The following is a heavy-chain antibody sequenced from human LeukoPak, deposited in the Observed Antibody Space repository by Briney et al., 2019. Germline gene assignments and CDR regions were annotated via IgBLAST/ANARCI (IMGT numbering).Heavy chain of an antibody. V-gene: IGHV4-39*01. J-gene: IGHJ4*02. D-gene: IGHD4-17*01. CDR2: VYFSGSS. Sequence: SETLSLTCTVSGASISSGRNYWGWVRQSTGKGLEWIASVYFSGSSQYNPSLVSRAFISVDSSKNQVSLRLDSVTAADSAVCHCARHLSGTTTAHYFDLWGQGTLVTVSS. CDR3: ARHLSGTTTAHYFDL. CDR1: GASISSGRNY.